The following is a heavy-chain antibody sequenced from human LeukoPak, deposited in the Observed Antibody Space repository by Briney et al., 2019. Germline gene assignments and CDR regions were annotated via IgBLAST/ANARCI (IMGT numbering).Heavy chain of an antibody. CDR1: GFTFSDYY. V-gene: IGHV3-11*01. D-gene: IGHD6-19*01. CDR3: ARETVAGTFDY. CDR2: ISSSGSTI. Sequence: PGGSLRLSCAASGFTFSDYYMSWIRQAPGKGLEWVSYISSSGSTIYYADSVKGRFIISRDYAKESLHLQMNSLRVEDSAVYYCARETVAGTFDYWGQGTQVTVSS. J-gene: IGHJ4*02.